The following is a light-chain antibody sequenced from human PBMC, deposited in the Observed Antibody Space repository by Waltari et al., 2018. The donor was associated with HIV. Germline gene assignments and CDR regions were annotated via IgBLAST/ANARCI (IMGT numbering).Light chain of an antibody. CDR1: WSDIGSYDL. CDR3: CSYAGSGTFVV. J-gene: IGLJ3*02. V-gene: IGLV2-23*02. CDR2: DVN. Sequence: QSALTQPASVSGSPGQSITLSCSGTWSDIGSYDLVSWYQHFPGKAPKRILYDVNERPSGVCPRYSGSKSGNPASLVISGLHSEDEAYYYCCSYAGSGTFVVFGGGTRLTV.